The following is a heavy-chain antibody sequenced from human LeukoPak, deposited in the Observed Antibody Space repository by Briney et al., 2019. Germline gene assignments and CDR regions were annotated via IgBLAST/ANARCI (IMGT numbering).Heavy chain of an antibody. V-gene: IGHV4-59*12. CDR3: ARGAKVDY. J-gene: IGHJ4*02. CDR1: GGSISSYY. CDR2: IYYSGST. Sequence: SETLSLTCTVSGGSISSYYWSWIRQPPGKGLEWIGYIYYSGSTNYNPSLKSRVTISVDTSKNQFSLKLSSVTAADTAVYYCARGAKVDYWGQGTLVTVSS.